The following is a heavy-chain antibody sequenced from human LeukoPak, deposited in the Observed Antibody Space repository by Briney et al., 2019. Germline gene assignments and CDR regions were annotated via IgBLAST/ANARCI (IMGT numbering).Heavy chain of an antibody. CDR2: IKQDGSEK. D-gene: IGHD6-13*01. CDR3: ARAPGGSSWYEIYFQH. Sequence: PSETLSLTCAVYGGSFSGYYWSWIRQPPGKGLEWVANIKQDGSEKYYVDSVKGRFTISRDNAKNSLYLQMNSLRAEDTAVYYCARAPGGSSWYEIYFQHWGQGTLVTVSS. V-gene: IGHV3-7*01. CDR1: GGSFSGYY. J-gene: IGHJ1*01.